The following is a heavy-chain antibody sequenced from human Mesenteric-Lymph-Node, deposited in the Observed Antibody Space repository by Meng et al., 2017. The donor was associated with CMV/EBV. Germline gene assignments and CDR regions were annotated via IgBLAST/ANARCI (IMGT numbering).Heavy chain of an antibody. Sequence: GESLKISCAASGFIFSSYGMHWVRQAPGKGLEWVTFIRFDGSNEYYADSVKGRFTISRDNSKNTLYLQMNSLRPEDTAVYYCARGIEMVYTWGQGTLVTVSS. CDR3: ARGIEMVYT. CDR1: GFIFSSYG. V-gene: IGHV3-30*02. D-gene: IGHD3-22*01. J-gene: IGHJ5*02. CDR2: IRFDGSNE.